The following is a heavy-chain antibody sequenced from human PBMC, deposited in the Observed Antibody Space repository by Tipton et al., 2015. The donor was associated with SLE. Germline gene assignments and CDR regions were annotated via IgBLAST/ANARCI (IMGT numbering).Heavy chain of an antibody. J-gene: IGHJ3*02. CDR1: GFTFSDYY. CDR2: ISSSGSTI. CDR3: ARLMGTNLPGENYWAFDI. D-gene: IGHD1-7*01. Sequence: SLRLSCAASGFTFSDYYMSWIRQAPGKGLEWVSYISSSGSTIYYADSVKGRFTISRDNAKNSLYLQMNSLRAEDTAVYYCARLMGTNLPGENYWAFDIWGQGKMVTVSS. V-gene: IGHV3-11*04.